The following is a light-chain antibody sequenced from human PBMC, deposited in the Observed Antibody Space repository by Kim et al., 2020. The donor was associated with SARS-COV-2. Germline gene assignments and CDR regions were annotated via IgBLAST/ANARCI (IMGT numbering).Light chain of an antibody. CDR2: LNSDGSH. CDR1: SGHSSYA. J-gene: IGLJ1*01. Sequence: QLVLTQSPSASASLGASVKLTCTLSSGHSSYAIAWHQQQPEKGPRYLMKLNSDGSHSKGDGIPDRFSGSSSGAERYLTISSLQSEDEADYYCQTWGTGIGGYVFGTGTQLTVL. V-gene: IGLV4-69*01. CDR3: QTWGTGIGGYV.